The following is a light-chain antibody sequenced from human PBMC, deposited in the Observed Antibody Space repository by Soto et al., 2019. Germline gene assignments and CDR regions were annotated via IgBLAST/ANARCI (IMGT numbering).Light chain of an antibody. CDR1: QDISIH. CDR3: QQYHNYPPS. V-gene: IGKV1-16*02. J-gene: IGKJ1*01. CDR2: GAS. Sequence: DLQMTQSPSSVSASVGDRVTIACRASQDISIHLAWFQQKPGKAPKSLIFGASSLQSGVPSKFSGSGSGTDFTLTIDSLQPEDFATYYCQQYHNYPPSFGQGTKVEIK.